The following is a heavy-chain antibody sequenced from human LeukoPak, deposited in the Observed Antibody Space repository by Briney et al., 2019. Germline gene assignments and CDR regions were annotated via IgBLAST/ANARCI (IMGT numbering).Heavy chain of an antibody. J-gene: IGHJ5*01. V-gene: IGHV1-24*01. CDR1: GYTLTESS. CDR2: FDPEDGET. D-gene: IGHD2-15*01. CDR3: ATIRRAALKDWFDP. Sequence: GASVKVSCKVSGYTLTESSMHWVRQAPGKGLEWMGGFDPEDGETIYAQKFQGRVTMTEDTSTDTAYMELSSLRSEDTAVYYCATIRRAALKDWFDPWGQGTLVTVSS.